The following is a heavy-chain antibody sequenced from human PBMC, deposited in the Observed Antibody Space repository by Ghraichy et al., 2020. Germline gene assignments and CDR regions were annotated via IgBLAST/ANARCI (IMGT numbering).Heavy chain of an antibody. CDR2: INHSGST. D-gene: IGHD2-2*01. J-gene: IGHJ3*02. CDR3: ARGRHIVVVPAAFDAFDI. Sequence: SETLSLTCAVYGGSFSGYYWNWIRQPPGKGLEWIGEINHSGSTNYNPSLKSRVTISVDTSKTQFSLKLSSVTAADTAVYYCARGRHIVVVPAAFDAFDIWGQGTMVAVSS. CDR1: GGSFSGYY. V-gene: IGHV4-34*01.